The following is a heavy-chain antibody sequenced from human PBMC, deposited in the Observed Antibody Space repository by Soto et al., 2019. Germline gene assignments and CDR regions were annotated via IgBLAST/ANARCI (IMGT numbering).Heavy chain of an antibody. CDR3: ARAAIQYYFDY. CDR1: GFTFSSYS. Sequence: GGSLRLSCAASGFTFSSYSMNWVRQAPGKGLEWVSYISSSSNTIYYADSVKGRFTISRDNAKNSLYLQMNSLRAEDTAVYYCARAAIQYYFDYWGQGTLVTVSS. D-gene: IGHD5-18*01. V-gene: IGHV3-48*01. J-gene: IGHJ4*02. CDR2: ISSSSNTI.